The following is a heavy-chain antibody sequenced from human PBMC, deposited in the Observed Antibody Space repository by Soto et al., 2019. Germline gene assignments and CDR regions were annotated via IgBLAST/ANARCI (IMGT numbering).Heavy chain of an antibody. CDR1: GFTFDDYA. J-gene: IGHJ4*02. Sequence: EVQLVESGGGLVQPGRSLRLSCAASGFTFDDYAMHWVRQAPGKGLEWVSGISWNSGSIGYADSVKGRFTISRDNAKNSLYLQMNSLRPEDTAFYYCARDGTRRYTNSWYYFDYWGQGTLVTVSS. CDR3: ARDGTRRYTNSWYYFDY. V-gene: IGHV3-9*01. D-gene: IGHD6-13*01. CDR2: ISWNSGSI.